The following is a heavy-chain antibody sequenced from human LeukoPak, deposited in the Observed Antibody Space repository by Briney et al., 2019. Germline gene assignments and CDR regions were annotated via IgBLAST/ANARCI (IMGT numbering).Heavy chain of an antibody. CDR1: GFTFDDYA. V-gene: IGHV3-9*01. Sequence: TGGSLRLSCAASGFTFDDYAMHWDRQAPGKDLEWVSGISWNSGSIGYADSVKGRFTISRDNAKNSLYLQMNSLRAEDTALYYCAKDFYSYGLDYWGQGTLVTVSS. J-gene: IGHJ4*02. CDR3: AKDFYSYGLDY. CDR2: ISWNSGSI. D-gene: IGHD5-18*01.